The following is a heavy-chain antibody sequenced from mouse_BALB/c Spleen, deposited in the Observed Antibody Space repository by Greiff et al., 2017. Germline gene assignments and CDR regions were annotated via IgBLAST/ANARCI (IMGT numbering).Heavy chain of an antibody. D-gene: IGHD2-14*01. CDR2: INPGSGGT. CDR1: GYAFTNYL. CDR3: ARGGVRQLDD. J-gene: IGHJ4*01. V-gene: IGHV1-54*01. Sequence: VQLKESGAELVRPGTSVKVSCKASGYAFTNYLIEWVKQRPGQGLEWIGVINPGSGGTNYNEKFKGKATLTADKSSSTAYMQLSSLTSDDSAVYFCARGGVRQLDDWGEGTSVTVSS.